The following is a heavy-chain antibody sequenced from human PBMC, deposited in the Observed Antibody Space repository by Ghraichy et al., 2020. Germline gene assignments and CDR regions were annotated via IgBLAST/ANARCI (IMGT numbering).Heavy chain of an antibody. D-gene: IGHD3-10*01. CDR2: IYYSGST. CDR1: GGSISSSSYY. V-gene: IGHV4-39*01. Sequence: SETLSLTCTVSGGSISSSSYYWGWIRQPPGKGLEWIGSIYYSGSTYYNPSLKSRVTISVDTSKNQFSLKLSSVTAADTAVYYCASPSSGSPYYFDYWGQGTLVTVSS. CDR3: ASPSSGSPYYFDY. J-gene: IGHJ4*02.